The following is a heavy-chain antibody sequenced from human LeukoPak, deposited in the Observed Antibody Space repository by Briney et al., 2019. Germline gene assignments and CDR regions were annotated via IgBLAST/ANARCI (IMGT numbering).Heavy chain of an antibody. V-gene: IGHV4-39*07. Sequence: PSETLSLTCTVSRGSVSSSTYYWSWVRQPPGKGQEWIASIYYTGSTYYNPSLKSRVTISLDMSKNEFFLTMTSVTAADTAVYFCTAEKNGSPHYWGQGTQVTVSS. D-gene: IGHD2-8*01. CDR3: TAEKNGSPHY. CDR2: IYYTGST. CDR1: RGSVSSSTYY. J-gene: IGHJ4*02.